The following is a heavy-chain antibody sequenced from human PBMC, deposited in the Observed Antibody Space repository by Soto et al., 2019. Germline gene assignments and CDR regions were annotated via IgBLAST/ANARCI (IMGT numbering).Heavy chain of an antibody. J-gene: IGHJ4*02. CDR2: ISGSGGST. V-gene: IGHV3-23*01. CDR1: GFTFSSYA. D-gene: IGHD6-19*01. CDR3: ASRSSGWYFDY. Sequence: EVQLLESGGGLVQPGGSLRLSCAASGFTFSSYAMNWVRQGPGKGLEWVSVISGSGGSTYYADSVKGRFTISRDNSKNPLDLQMNSLRAEDTAVYYCASRSSGWYFDYWGQGTLVTVSS.